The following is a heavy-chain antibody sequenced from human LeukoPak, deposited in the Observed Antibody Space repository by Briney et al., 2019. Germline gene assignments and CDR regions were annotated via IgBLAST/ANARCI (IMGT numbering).Heavy chain of an antibody. D-gene: IGHD2-2*01. V-gene: IGHV3-21*01. CDR3: ARDRDVVVPAARIDAFDI. CDR1: GFTFSSYA. Sequence: GGSLRLSCAASGFTFSSYAMSWVRQAPGKGLEWVSSISSSSSYIYYADSVKGRFTISRDNAKNSLYLQMNSLRAEDTAVYYCARDRDVVVPAARIDAFDIWGQGTMVTVSS. J-gene: IGHJ3*02. CDR2: ISSSSSYI.